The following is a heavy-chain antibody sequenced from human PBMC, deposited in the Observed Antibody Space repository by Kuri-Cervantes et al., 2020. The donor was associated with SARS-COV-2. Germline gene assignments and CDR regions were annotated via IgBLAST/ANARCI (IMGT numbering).Heavy chain of an antibody. D-gene: IGHD3-16*02. CDR3: ARDPYYDYVWGSYRLGGAFDI. J-gene: IGHJ3*02. Sequence: LRLSCTVSGGSISSGDYYWSWIRQPPGKGLEWIGYIYYSGSTYYNPSLKSRVTISVDTPKNQFSLKLSSVTAADTAVYYCARDPYYDYVWGSYRLGGAFDIWGQGTMVTVSS. CDR1: GGSISSGDYY. V-gene: IGHV4-30-4*01. CDR2: IYYSGST.